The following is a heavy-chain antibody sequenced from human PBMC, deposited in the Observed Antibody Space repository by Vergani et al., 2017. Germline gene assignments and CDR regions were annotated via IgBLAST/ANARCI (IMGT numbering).Heavy chain of an antibody. CDR2: ISSDGGST. CDR3: VKEKIDLGSYFFDS. D-gene: IGHD2/OR15-2a*01. J-gene: IGHJ4*01. Sequence: EVQLLESGGDLVQPGGSLRLSCAASGFTFSTYAMTWVRQAPGKGLEWVSTISSDGGSTYYADSVKGRFTISRDNSKNTLSLQMNSLTAEDTAIYYCVKEKIDLGSYFFDSWGHGILVTVSS. CDR1: GFTFSTYA. V-gene: IGHV3-23*01.